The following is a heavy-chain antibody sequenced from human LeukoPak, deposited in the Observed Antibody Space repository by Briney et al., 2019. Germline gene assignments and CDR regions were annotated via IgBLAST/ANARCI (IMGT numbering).Heavy chain of an antibody. CDR3: ARYGITGTPDY. J-gene: IGHJ4*02. V-gene: IGHV4-39*07. CDR1: GGSISSSSYY. CDR2: IYYSGST. Sequence: SETLSLTCTVSGGSISSSSYYWGWVRQPPGKGLEWIGSIYYSGSTYYNPSLKSRVTISVDTSKNQFSLKLSSVTAANTAVYYCARYGITGTPDYWGQGTLVTVSS. D-gene: IGHD1-7*01.